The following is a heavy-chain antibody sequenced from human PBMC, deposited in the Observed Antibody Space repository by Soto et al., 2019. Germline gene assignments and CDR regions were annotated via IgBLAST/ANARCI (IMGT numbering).Heavy chain of an antibody. CDR1: GYTFSNYG. J-gene: IGHJ4*02. CDR2: VSAYNRNT. CDR3: AREMRWEPLLY. D-gene: IGHD1-26*01. Sequence: QVQLVQSGPEVKKPGASVKVSCKGSGYTFSNYGVTWVRQAPGQGLERLGWVSAYNRNTDYAQKFEDRATMTIDTSTNTAYLELRGLTPDDTVVYYCAREMRWEPLLYWGQGTL. V-gene: IGHV1-18*01.